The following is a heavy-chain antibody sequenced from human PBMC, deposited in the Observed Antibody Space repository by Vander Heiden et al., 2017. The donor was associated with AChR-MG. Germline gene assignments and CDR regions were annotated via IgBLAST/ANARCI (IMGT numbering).Heavy chain of an antibody. D-gene: IGHD3-10*01. CDR3: ARDLANDYGSGSYYASAPWYYFDY. V-gene: IGHV4-31*03. CDR1: GGSISSGGYY. CDR2: IYYSGST. Sequence: QVQLQESGPGLVKPSQTLSLTCPVSGGSISSGGYYWSWLRQHPGKGLEWIGYIYYSGSTYYNPSLKSRVTISVDTSKNQFSLKLSSVTAADTAVYYCARDLANDYGSGSYYASAPWYYFDYWGQGTLVTVSS. J-gene: IGHJ4*02.